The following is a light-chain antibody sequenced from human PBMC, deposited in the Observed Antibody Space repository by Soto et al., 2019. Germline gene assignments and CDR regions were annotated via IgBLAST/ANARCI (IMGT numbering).Light chain of an antibody. CDR1: PSVTNF. Sequence: EIVLTQSPATLSLSPGERATLSCRASPSVTNFLAWYQQKPGQAPRLLIYGAFNRATGIPARFSGSGSGTDFTLTISRLEPEDFAVYYCQQYGSSGTFGQGTK. CDR3: QQYGSSGT. J-gene: IGKJ1*01. CDR2: GAF. V-gene: IGKV3-20*01.